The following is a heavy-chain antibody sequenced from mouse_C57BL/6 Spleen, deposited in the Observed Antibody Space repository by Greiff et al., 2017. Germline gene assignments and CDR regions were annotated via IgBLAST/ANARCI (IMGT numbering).Heavy chain of an antibody. CDR1: GYTFTSYW. D-gene: IGHD1-1*01. CDR3: ARDGYGSSYFDY. V-gene: IGHV1-64*01. Sequence: QVQLQQPGAELVKPGASVKLSCKASGYTFTSYWMHWVKQRPGQGLEWIGMIHPNSGSTNYNEKFKSKATLTVDKSSSTAYMQLSSLTSEDSAVYYCARDGYGSSYFDYWGQGTTLTVSS. J-gene: IGHJ2*01. CDR2: IHPNSGST.